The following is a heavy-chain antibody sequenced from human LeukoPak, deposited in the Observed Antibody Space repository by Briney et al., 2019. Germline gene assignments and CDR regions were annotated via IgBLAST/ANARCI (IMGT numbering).Heavy chain of an antibody. Sequence: GGSLRLSCAASGFTFSSYGMHWVRQAPGKGLEWVAVISYDGSNKYYADSVKGRFTISRDNSKNTLYLQMNSLRAEDTAVYYCAKEYRSYYLYYGMDVWGQGTTVTVSS. CDR3: AKEYRSYYLYYGMDV. CDR2: ISYDGSNK. CDR1: GFTFSSYG. D-gene: IGHD1-14*01. V-gene: IGHV3-30*18. J-gene: IGHJ6*02.